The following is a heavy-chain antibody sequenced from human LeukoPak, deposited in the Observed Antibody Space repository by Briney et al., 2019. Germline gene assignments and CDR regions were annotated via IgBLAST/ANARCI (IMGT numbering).Heavy chain of an antibody. V-gene: IGHV1-69*13. D-gene: IGHD3-22*01. CDR1: GGTFSSYA. CDR3: ARTYYYDSSGYYSSDY. CDR2: IIPIFGTA. J-gene: IGHJ4*02. Sequence: SVKVSCKASGGTFSSYAISWVRQAPGQGLEWMGEIIPIFGTANYAQKFQGRVTITADESTSTAYMELSSLRSEDTAVYYCARTYYYDSSGYYSSDYWGQGTLVTVSS.